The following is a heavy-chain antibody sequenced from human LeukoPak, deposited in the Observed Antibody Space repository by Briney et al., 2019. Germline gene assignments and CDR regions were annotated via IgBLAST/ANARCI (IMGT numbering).Heavy chain of an antibody. J-gene: IGHJ4*02. D-gene: IGHD5-24*01. CDR1: GFSFSDYY. V-gene: IGHV3-11*04. CDR2: ISSSGSTI. Sequence: GGSLRLSCAASGFSFSDYYMSWIRQAPGKGLEWVSYISSSGSTIYYPDSVKGRFTISRDNAKNSLYLQMNSLRAEDTAVYYCARVDRDGYNLVDYWGQGTLVTVSS. CDR3: ARVDRDGYNLVDY.